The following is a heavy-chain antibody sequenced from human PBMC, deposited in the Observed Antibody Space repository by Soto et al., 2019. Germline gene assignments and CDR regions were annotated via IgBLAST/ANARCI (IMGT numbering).Heavy chain of an antibody. J-gene: IGHJ4*01. CDR2: IYYHGTT. D-gene: IGHD6-6*01. CDR1: PGAITTDKNF. V-gene: IGHV4-39*01. CDR3: ARHGAEAARRFDY. Sequence: PSETLSLTCTVSPGAITTDKNFWAWVRQSPGRGLEWIGSIYYHGTTFYNPSLNGRVSMFVDPSESQFSLRLTSVTAADTALYYCARHGAEAARRFDYWGQGSLVTVSS.